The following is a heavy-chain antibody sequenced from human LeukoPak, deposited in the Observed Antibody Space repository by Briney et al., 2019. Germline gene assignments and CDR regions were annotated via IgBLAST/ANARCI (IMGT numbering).Heavy chain of an antibody. J-gene: IGHJ4*02. CDR2: IGSSGGRT. D-gene: IGHD3-22*01. CDR3: AKDRIPTSGWESDY. CDR1: GFTFSSYE. Sequence: GGSMRLSCAASGFTFSSYEMNWVRQAPGKGLEWVSAIGSSGGRTYYADSVKGRFTISRDNSKNTLYLQMNSLRAEDTALYYCAKDRIPTSGWESDYWGQGTLVTVSS. V-gene: IGHV3-23*01.